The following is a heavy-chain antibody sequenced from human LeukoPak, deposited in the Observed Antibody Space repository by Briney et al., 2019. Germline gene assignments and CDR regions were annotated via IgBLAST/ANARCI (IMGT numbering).Heavy chain of an antibody. V-gene: IGHV1-18*01. J-gene: IGHJ4*02. D-gene: IGHD1-26*01. CDR3: ARYSGSYYGSDY. CDR1: GYTFTSYG. Sequence: GASVKVSCKASGYTFTSYGISWVRQAPGQGLEWMGWISTYNGNTNYAQKLQGRVTMTTDTSTSTASMELRSLRSDDTAVYYCARYSGSYYGSDYWGQGTLVTVSS. CDR2: ISTYNGNT.